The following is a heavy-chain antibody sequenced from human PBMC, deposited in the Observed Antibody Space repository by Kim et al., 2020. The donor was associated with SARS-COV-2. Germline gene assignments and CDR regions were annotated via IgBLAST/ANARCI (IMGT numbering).Heavy chain of an antibody. J-gene: IGHJ4*02. CDR2: IYYSGST. D-gene: IGHD3-22*01. CDR1: GGSISSSSYY. V-gene: IGHV4-39*01. Sequence: SETLSLTCTVSGGSISSSSYYWGWIRQPPGKGLEWIGSIYYSGSTYYNPSLKSRVTISVDTSKNQFSLKLSSVTAADTAVYYCARHSKIVVVDLGYWGQGTLVTVSS. CDR3: ARHSKIVVVDLGY.